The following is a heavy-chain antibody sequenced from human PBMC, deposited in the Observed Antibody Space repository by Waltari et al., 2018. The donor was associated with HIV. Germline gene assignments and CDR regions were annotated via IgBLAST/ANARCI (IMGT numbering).Heavy chain of an antibody. CDR1: GASVSSGSTY. D-gene: IGHD2-21*01. CDR3: ARIVASAGLRFDR. V-gene: IGHV4-61*03. J-gene: IGHJ5*02. CDR2: IDYTGRA. Sequence: QVQLQESGPGLVKPSEPLSRTCSAAGASVSSGSTYWSWMRQPPGKGLEWIGNIDYTGRANYNPSLKTRVTISVDTSKNHFSLKLTSVTAGDTAIYYCARIVASAGLRFDRWGQGSLVTVSS.